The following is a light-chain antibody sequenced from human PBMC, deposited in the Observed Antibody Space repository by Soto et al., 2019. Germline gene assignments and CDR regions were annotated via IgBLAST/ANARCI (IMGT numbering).Light chain of an antibody. CDR2: DAS. V-gene: IGKV3-11*01. CDR1: QSVSSY. J-gene: IGKJ5*01. Sequence: EIVLTQSPATLPLSPGERVTLSCRASQSVSSYLAWYQQKPGQAPRLLIYDASNRATGIPARFSGSGSGTDFTLTISSLEPEDFAVYYCQQRSNWPPITFGQGTRLESK. CDR3: QQRSNWPPIT.